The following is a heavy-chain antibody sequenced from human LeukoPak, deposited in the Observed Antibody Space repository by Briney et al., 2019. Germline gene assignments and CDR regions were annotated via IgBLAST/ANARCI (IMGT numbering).Heavy chain of an antibody. CDR2: IYSGGST. J-gene: IGHJ6*02. CDR1: GFTVSSNY. V-gene: IGHV3-66*01. Sequence: GSLRLSCAASGFTVSSNYMSWVRQAPGKGLEWVSVIYSGGSTYYADSVKGRFTISRDNSKNTLYLQMNSLRAEDTAVYYCAREGGGLGWTAAGTNYYYYGIDVWGQGTTVTVSS. CDR3: AREGGGLGWTAAGTNYYYYGIDV. D-gene: IGHD6-13*01.